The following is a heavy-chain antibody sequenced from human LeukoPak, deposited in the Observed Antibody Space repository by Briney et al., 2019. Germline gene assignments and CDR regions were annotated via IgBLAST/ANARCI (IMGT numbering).Heavy chain of an antibody. V-gene: IGHV3-21*01. Sequence: GGSLRLSCAASGFTFSHYSMNWVRQAPGKGLEWVSSISSDSRYIYYAGSLKGRFTISRDNAKNSLYLQMNSLRAEDTAVYYCATDYAGNSLWYYYGLGVWGQGTTVTVSS. CDR1: GFTFSHYS. J-gene: IGHJ6*02. CDR2: ISSDSRYI. CDR3: ATDYAGNSLWYYYGLGV. D-gene: IGHD4-23*01.